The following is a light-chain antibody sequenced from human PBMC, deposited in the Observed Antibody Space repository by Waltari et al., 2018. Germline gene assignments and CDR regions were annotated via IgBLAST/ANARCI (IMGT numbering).Light chain of an antibody. CDR1: QSVLYDSNNKNY. J-gene: IGKJ1*01. Sequence: DIVMTQSPDPLAMSLGERAHINCKSRQSVLYDSNNKNYLAWYQQKLGQPPKLLIYWASTRESGVPDRFSGSGSGTDFTLTIGSLQAEDVAVYYCQQYYSSPPTFGPGTAVEI. V-gene: IGKV4-1*01. CDR3: QQYYSSPPT. CDR2: WAS.